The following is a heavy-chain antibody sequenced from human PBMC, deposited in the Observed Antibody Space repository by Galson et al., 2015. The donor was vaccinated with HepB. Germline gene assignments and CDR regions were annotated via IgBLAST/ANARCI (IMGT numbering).Heavy chain of an antibody. V-gene: IGHV1-69*04. CDR2: IIPILDIT. D-gene: IGHD3-16*01. J-gene: IGHJ4*01. CDR3: TTDSFTYTYVWGTYDN. Sequence: SVKVSCKASGDTFSNYAISWVRQAPGQGLEWMGRIIPILDITNYAQKFQGRVTIIADKSTSTAYMELSSLRPEDTAVYYCTTDSFTYTYVWGTYDNWGHGTLVTVSS. CDR1: GDTFSNYA.